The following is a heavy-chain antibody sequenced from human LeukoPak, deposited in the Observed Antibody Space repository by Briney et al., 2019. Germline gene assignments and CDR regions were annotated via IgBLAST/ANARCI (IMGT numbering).Heavy chain of an antibody. Sequence: SQTLSLTCTVSGGSVNMGDYYWTWIRQHPGKGLEWIGYSSYSGGTYYNPSLRSRVTISVDTSKNQLSLKLSSVTAADTAVYYCARSKAHLSTSWYGNWFDPWGQGTLVTVSS. V-gene: IGHV4-30-4*08. CDR3: ARSKAHLSTSWYGNWFDP. D-gene: IGHD6-13*01. CDR1: GGSVNMGDYY. J-gene: IGHJ5*02. CDR2: SSYSGGT.